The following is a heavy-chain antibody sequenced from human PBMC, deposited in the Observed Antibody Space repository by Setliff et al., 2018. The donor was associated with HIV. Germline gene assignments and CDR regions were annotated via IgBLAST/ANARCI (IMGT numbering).Heavy chain of an antibody. D-gene: IGHD3-16*01. CDR3: AISVTSPIQGVMSGWMDS. J-gene: IGHJ5*01. V-gene: IGHV6-1*01. CDR1: AGDRVSNNKAA. Sequence: PSQTLSLPCAIAAGDRVSNNKAAWNWIRQSPSRRLECLGRTYYKSKWYHDYEVTVESRISITPDTSKNQFYLHLNSVTPDDTAVYYCAISVTSPIQGVMSGWMDSWGLGTLVTVSS. CDR2: TYYKSKWYH.